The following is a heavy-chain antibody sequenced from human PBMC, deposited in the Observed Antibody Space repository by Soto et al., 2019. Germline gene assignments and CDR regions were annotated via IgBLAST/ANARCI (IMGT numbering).Heavy chain of an antibody. V-gene: IGHV3-11*06. Sequence: QVQLVESGGGLVKPGGSLRLACAASGFSFGDSYMSWVRQAPGKGLEWLSYISGGSSYINYADSVKGRFTISRDNAKRSLYLEMNSLRADDTAVYYCAKTIVPASGYYVDHWGPGNLVTVSS. CDR2: ISGGSSYI. CDR3: AKTIVPASGYYVDH. D-gene: IGHD2-21*01. J-gene: IGHJ4*02. CDR1: GFSFGDSY.